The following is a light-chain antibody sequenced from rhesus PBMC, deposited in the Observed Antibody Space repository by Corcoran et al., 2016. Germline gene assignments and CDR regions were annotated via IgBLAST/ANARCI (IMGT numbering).Light chain of an antibody. CDR3: LQYNSDPPT. V-gene: IGKV1-43*02. CDR1: QGISTY. J-gene: IGKJ4*01. Sequence: DIQMTQSPSSLSASVGDRVTITCRASQGISTYLNWYQQKPGKAPKRLIYAASSLESGVPSRFSGSGSGTDFTLTINSLQPEDFATYFCLQYNSDPPTFGGGTKVEIK. CDR2: AAS.